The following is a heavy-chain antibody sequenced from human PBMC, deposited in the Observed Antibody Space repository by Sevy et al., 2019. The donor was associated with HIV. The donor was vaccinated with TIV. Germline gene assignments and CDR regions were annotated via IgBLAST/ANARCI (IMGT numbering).Heavy chain of an antibody. V-gene: IGHV3-33*01. CDR3: ARDLEFYDYGDYGPAFMPDY. J-gene: IGHJ4*02. CDR1: GFTFSTYG. CDR2: IWFDGSNT. Sequence: GGSLRLSCAASGFTFSTYGMHWVRQAPGQGLEWVALIWFDGSNTYNADYVKGQFTISRDIAKNTLNLQMKSLGAEDTAVYYCARDLEFYDYGDYGPAFMPDYWGQVTLVTVSS. D-gene: IGHD4-17*01.